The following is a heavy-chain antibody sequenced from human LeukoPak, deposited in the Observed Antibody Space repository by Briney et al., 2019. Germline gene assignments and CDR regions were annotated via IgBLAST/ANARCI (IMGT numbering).Heavy chain of an antibody. J-gene: IGHJ4*02. D-gene: IGHD1-1*01. CDR1: GFTFSSYW. V-gene: IGHV3-74*01. CDR2: INSEGSST. CDR3: ARDLWAYNWNDVIQEREGY. Sequence: GGSLRLSCAASGFTFSSYWMHWVRQAPGKGLVWVSRINSEGSSTSYADSVKGRFTISRDNAKNTLYLQMNSLRAEDTAGYYCARDLWAYNWNDVIQEREGYWGQGTLVTVSS.